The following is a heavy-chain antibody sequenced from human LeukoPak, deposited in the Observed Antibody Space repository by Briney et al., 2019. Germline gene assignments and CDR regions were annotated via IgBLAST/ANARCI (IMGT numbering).Heavy chain of an antibody. Sequence: SETLSLTCPVYGGSFSGYGWSWIRQPPGKGMELVGENSDNGTTKSNPSLNSRVTISVDTSKNFFSLILTPMTVAYPAVYYYSLRGRGWMEWDDFEIWGQGTMVTVSS. V-gene: IGHV4-34*01. CDR3: SLRGRGWMEWDDFEI. CDR2: NSDNGTT. J-gene: IGHJ3*02. CDR1: GGSFSGYG. D-gene: IGHD3-3*01.